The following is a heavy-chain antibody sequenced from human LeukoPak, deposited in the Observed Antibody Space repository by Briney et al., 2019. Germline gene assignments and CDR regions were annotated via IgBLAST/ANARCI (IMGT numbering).Heavy chain of an antibody. Sequence: PSETLSLTCTVSGGSISNFYWNWIRQPPGKGLEWIGNIYYSGSTNYNPFLKSRVTISVDTSKNQFSLKLSSVTAADTAVYYCARYTGIAAAGIDAFDIWGQGTMVTVSS. D-gene: IGHD6-13*01. J-gene: IGHJ3*02. CDR1: GGSISNFY. CDR2: IYYSGST. V-gene: IGHV4-59*01. CDR3: ARYTGIAAAGIDAFDI.